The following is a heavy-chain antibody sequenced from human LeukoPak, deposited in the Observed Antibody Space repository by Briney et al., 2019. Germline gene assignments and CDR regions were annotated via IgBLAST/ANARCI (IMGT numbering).Heavy chain of an antibody. Sequence: GASVKVPCKASGYTFTSYYMHWVRQAPGQGLEWMGIINPSGGSTSYAQKFQGRVTTTRDTSTSTVYMELSSLRSEDTAVYYCARDGGYCSGGSCLPLLNFDYWGQGTLVTVSS. CDR2: INPSGGST. D-gene: IGHD2-15*01. J-gene: IGHJ4*02. V-gene: IGHV1-46*01. CDR1: GYTFTSYY. CDR3: ARDGGYCSGGSCLPLLNFDY.